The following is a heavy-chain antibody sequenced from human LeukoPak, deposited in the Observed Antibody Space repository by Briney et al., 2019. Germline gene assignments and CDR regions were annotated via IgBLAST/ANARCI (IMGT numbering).Heavy chain of an antibody. CDR2: ISGSGGST. V-gene: IGHV3-23*01. CDR3: AKVGKLVPAALRNYFDY. Sequence: GGSLRLSCAASGFTFSSYGMSWVRQAPGKGLEWVSAISGSGGSTYYADSVKGRFTISRDNSKNTLYLQMNSLRAEDTAVYYCAKVGKLVPAALRNYFDYWGQGTLVTVSS. J-gene: IGHJ4*02. CDR1: GFTFSSYG. D-gene: IGHD2-2*01.